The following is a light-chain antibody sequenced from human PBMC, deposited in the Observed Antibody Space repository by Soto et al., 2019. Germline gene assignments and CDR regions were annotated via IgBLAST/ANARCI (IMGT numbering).Light chain of an antibody. J-gene: IGLJ1*01. CDR2: EVN. CDR1: SSDVGGYNY. CDR3: SSYTSSSTYV. V-gene: IGLV2-14*01. Sequence: QSALTQPASVAGSPGQSITISSTGTSSDVGGYNYVSWYQQHPGKAPKVMIYEVNYRPSGVSNRFSGSKSGNTASLTISGLQAEDEADYYCSSYTSSSTYVFGTGTKVTVL.